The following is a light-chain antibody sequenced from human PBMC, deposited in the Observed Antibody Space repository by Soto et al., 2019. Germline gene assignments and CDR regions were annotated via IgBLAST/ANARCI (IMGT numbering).Light chain of an antibody. J-gene: IGKJ5*01. CDR3: QQYNNWLSIT. CDR1: QSVSSN. V-gene: IGKV3D-15*01. CDR2: DAS. Sequence: EIVLTQSPATLSVSPGDRATLSCRASQSVSSNLAWYQQKPGQTPRLLIYDASNRATGIAPRFSGSGSGTDFTLTISSLEPEDFAVYYCQQYNNWLSITFGQGTRLEIK.